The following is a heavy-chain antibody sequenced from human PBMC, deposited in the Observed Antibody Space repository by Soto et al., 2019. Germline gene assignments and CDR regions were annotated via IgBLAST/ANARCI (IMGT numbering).Heavy chain of an antibody. V-gene: IGHV1-69*01. CDR2: IIPVFDMT. D-gene: IGHD6-19*01. CDR3: ARDLPGKQWLVGGGLGGYFDY. Sequence: QVQLVQSGAEVKKPGSSVRVSCKASGGTFSGHGINWVRQAPGQGFEWMGGIIPVFDMTNYAQKFQGRVTITADESTSTAYMDLSSLTSDDTAVYYCARDLPGKQWLVGGGLGGYFDYWGQGTLVTVSS. CDR1: GGTFSGHG. J-gene: IGHJ4*02.